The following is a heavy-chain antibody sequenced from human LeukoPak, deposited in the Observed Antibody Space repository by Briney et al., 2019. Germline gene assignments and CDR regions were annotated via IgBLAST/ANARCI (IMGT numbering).Heavy chain of an antibody. D-gene: IGHD3-3*01. CDR3: ARDLAEDFWSGYLLGMDV. CDR2: ISAYNGNT. Sequence: GASVKVSCKASGYTFTSYGISWVRQAPGQGLEWMGWISAYNGNTNYAQKLQGRVTMTTDTSTSTAYMELRSLRSDDTAVYYCARDLAEDFWSGYLLGMDVWGQGTTVTVSS. V-gene: IGHV1-18*01. CDR1: GYTFTSYG. J-gene: IGHJ6*02.